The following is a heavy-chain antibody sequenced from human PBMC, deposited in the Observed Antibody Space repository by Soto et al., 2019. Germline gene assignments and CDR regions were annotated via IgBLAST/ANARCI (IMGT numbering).Heavy chain of an antibody. CDR1: GFTFSSYE. V-gene: IGHV3-48*03. CDR2: ISSSGSTI. Sequence: GGSLRLSCAASGFTFSSYEMNWVRQAPGKGLEWVSYISSSGSTIYYADSVKGRFTISRDNAKNSLYLQMNSLRAEDTAVYYCAREEIYKIFDYWGQGTLVTVSS. D-gene: IGHD5-12*01. CDR3: AREEIYKIFDY. J-gene: IGHJ4*02.